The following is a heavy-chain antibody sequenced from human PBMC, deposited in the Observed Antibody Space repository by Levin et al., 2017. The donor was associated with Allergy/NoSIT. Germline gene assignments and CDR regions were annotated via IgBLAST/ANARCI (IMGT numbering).Heavy chain of an antibody. D-gene: IGHD3-16*02. J-gene: IGHJ4*02. CDR2: ISGSGGST. CDR1: GFTFSNYA. Sequence: GGSLRLSCAASGFTFSNYAMSWVRQAPGKGLEWVSGISGSGGSTYYADSVKGRFTISRDNSKNTLYLQMNSLRAEDTAVYFCAKDNWFGGVTVPSDYWGQGTLVTVSS. CDR3: AKDNWFGGVTVPSDY. V-gene: IGHV3-23*01.